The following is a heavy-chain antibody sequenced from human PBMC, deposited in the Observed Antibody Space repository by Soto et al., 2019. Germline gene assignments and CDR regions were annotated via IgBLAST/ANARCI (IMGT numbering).Heavy chain of an antibody. CDR3: ARVPAYDSSGYPYYFDY. Sequence: ASVKVSCKASGYGFSFGFSWVRQAPGQGLEWMGWISASDGSSNSAQKFRPRIALTTDTSTNTAYMELLSLTSDDTAVYYCARVPAYDSSGYPYYFDYWGQGTLVTVSS. V-gene: IGHV1-18*01. CDR2: ISASDGSS. J-gene: IGHJ4*02. CDR1: GYGFSFG. D-gene: IGHD3-22*01.